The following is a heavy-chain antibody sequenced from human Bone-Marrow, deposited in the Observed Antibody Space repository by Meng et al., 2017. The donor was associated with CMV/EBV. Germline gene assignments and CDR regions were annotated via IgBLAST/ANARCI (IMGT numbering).Heavy chain of an antibody. CDR2: IWYDGSNK. D-gene: IGHD6-13*01. J-gene: IGHJ5*02. V-gene: IGHV3-33*06. CDR1: GFTFSSYG. Sequence: GESLKISCAASGFTFSSYGMHWVRQAPGKGLEWVAVIWYDGSNKYYADSVKGRFTISRDNSKNTLYLQMNSLRAEDTAVYYCAKARKSSSWYWFDPWGQGTLVTVSS. CDR3: AKARKSSSWYWFDP.